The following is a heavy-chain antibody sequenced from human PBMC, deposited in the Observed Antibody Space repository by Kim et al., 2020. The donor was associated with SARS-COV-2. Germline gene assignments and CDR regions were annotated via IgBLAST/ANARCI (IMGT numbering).Heavy chain of an antibody. CDR2: ISYDGSNK. CDR1: GFTFSSYA. CDR3: ARGYNSGWYWGVLDY. J-gene: IGHJ4*02. V-gene: IGHV3-30*04. Sequence: GGSLRLSCAASGFTFSSYAMDWVRQAPGKGLEWVAVISYDGSNKYNADSVKGRFTISRDNSKNTLYLQMNSLRAEDTAVYYCARGYNSGWYWGVLDYWGQGTLVTVSS. D-gene: IGHD6-19*01.